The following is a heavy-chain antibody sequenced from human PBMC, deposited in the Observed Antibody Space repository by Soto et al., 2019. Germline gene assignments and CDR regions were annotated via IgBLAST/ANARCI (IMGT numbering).Heavy chain of an antibody. CDR1: GITFSSYA. D-gene: IGHD6-19*01. V-gene: IGHV3-23*01. J-gene: IGHJ4*02. CDR2: VSGSGGNT. CDR3: AKGPHSSGWHYFDY. Sequence: GGSLRLSCAASGITFSSYAMSWVRQAPGKGLEWVSTVSGSGGNTYCADSVKGRFTISRDNIENTLYLQMISLRAEDMAIYYCAKGPHSSGWHYFDYWGQGTLVTVSS.